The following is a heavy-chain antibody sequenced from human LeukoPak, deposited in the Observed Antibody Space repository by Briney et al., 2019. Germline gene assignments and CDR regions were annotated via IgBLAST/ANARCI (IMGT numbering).Heavy chain of an antibody. CDR3: AKTIRAFVICSSTSCYAYGY. Sequence: GRSLRLSCAASGFTFSSYGMHWVRQAPGKGLEWVAVISYDGSNKYYADSVKGRFTISRDNSKNTLYLQMNSLRAEDTAVYYCAKTIRAFVICSSTSCYAYGYWGQGTLVTVSS. CDR2: ISYDGSNK. CDR1: GFTFSSYG. D-gene: IGHD2-2*01. V-gene: IGHV3-30*18. J-gene: IGHJ4*02.